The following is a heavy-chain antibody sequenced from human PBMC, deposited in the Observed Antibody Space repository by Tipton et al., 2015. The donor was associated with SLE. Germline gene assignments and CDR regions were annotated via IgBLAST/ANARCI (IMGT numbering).Heavy chain of an antibody. V-gene: IGHV4-34*01. D-gene: IGHD6-25*01. CDR1: GGSFSGYY. J-gene: IGHJ4*02. CDR2: IYYTGSP. CDR3: VRDGIAAVYYFDY. Sequence: TLSLTCAVYGGSFSGYYWSWIRQPPGKGLEWIGSIYYTGSPYYKPSLKSRVAISVDTSKNQFSLKLSSVTAADTAVYYCVRDGIAAVYYFDYWGQGTLVTVSS.